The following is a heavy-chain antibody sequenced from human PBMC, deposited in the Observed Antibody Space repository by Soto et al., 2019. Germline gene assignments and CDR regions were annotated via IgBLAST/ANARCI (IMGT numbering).Heavy chain of an antibody. CDR1: GFSLSTSGVG. D-gene: IGHD3-9*01. V-gene: IGHV2-5*01. J-gene: IGHJ3*02. Sequence: SGPTLVNPTQTLTLTCTFSGFSLSTSGVGVGWIRQPPGKALEWLALIYWNDDKRYSPSLKSRLTITKDTSKNQVVLTMTNMDPVDTATYYCAHRRQPVLRYFDWLSPGGWDDAFDIWGQGTMVTVSS. CDR2: IYWNDDK. CDR3: AHRRQPVLRYFDWLSPGGWDDAFDI.